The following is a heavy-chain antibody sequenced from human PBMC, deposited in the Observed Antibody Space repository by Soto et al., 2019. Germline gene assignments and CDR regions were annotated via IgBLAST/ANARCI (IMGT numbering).Heavy chain of an antibody. CDR1: GYTFTRYG. J-gene: IGHJ6*02. D-gene: IGHD2-8*01. V-gene: IGHV1-18*01. CDR2: ISGYNGDT. CDR3: AKNGQPPYYYYGMDV. Sequence: QGQLVQSGAEVKKPGASVKVSCKASGYTFTRYGISWVRQAPGQGLEWMGWISGYNGDTNYAQKFQGRVTMTVDTYTTTAFMELPSLTSDERAVYYCAKNGQPPYYYYGMDVWGQGTTVTVSS.